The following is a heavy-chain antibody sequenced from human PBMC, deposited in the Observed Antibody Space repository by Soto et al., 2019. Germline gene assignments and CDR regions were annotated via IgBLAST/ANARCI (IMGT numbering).Heavy chain of an antibody. CDR2: INHSGST. CDR3: ARGGRGGYNYNWFDP. J-gene: IGHJ5*02. CDR1: GGSFSGYY. D-gene: IGHD5-12*01. Sequence: SETLSLTCAVYGGSFSGYYWSWIRQPPGKGLEWIGEINHSGSTNYNPSLKSRVTISVDTSKNQFSLKLSSVTAADTAVYYCARGGRGGYNYNWFDPWGQGTLVTVSS. V-gene: IGHV4-34*01.